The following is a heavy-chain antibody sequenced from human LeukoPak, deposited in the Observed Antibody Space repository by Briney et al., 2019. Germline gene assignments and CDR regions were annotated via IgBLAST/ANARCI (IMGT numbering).Heavy chain of an antibody. CDR3: ARAVRNWFDP. V-gene: IGHV3-13*01. CDR1: GFAFSSYD. CDR2: IGTAGDT. J-gene: IGHJ5*02. Sequence: GGSLRLSCAASGFAFSSYDMHWVRQATGKGLKWVSAIGTAGDTYYPGSVKGRFTISRENAKNSLYLQMNSLRAGDTAVYYCARAVRNWFDPWGQGTLVTVSS. D-gene: IGHD4-17*01.